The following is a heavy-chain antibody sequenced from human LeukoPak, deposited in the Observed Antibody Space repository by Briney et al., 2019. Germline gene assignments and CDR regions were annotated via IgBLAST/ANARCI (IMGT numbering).Heavy chain of an antibody. V-gene: IGHV3-30*02. CDR2: IRFDGRDK. CDR3: AKDRYSTSSTFTVNPFDY. Sequence: PGRSLRLSCAASGFTFSSYAMHWVRQAPGKGLEWVAFIRFDGRDKYYADSVKGRFTISRDNSESTLDLQMNSLRVEDTAVYYCAKDRYSTSSTFTVNPFDYWGQGILVTVSS. D-gene: IGHD2-2*01. CDR1: GFTFSSYA. J-gene: IGHJ4*02.